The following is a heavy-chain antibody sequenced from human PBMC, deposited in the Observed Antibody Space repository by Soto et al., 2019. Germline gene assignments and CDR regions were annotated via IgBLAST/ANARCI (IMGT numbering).Heavy chain of an antibody. CDR1: GLTFSNFA. Sequence: GGSLRLSCEVSGLTFSNFAMSWVRQAPGKGLEWASAIGGSSGTTFYADSVKGRFTISKDYAKNMLYLQMNSLRAEDTAVYYCAKFKGFNWNYVFDYWGQGGPVTVSS. CDR2: IGGSSGTT. D-gene: IGHD1-7*01. J-gene: IGHJ4*02. CDR3: AKFKGFNWNYVFDY. V-gene: IGHV3-23*01.